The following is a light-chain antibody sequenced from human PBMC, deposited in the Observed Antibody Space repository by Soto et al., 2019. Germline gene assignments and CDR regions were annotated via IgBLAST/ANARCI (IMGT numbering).Light chain of an antibody. Sequence: EIVLTQGPATLSVSPGERATLTCRASQSISSNLAWYQQKPGQSPRLLIYGASTRATGVPVRFSGSGAGVAFTLTISGLQSEDFAVYYCQQYHKWPLTFGGGTKVDI. CDR2: GAS. J-gene: IGKJ4*01. CDR1: QSISSN. V-gene: IGKV3-15*01. CDR3: QQYHKWPLT.